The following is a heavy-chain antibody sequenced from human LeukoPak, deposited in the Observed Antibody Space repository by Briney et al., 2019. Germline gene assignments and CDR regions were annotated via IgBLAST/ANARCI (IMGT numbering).Heavy chain of an antibody. V-gene: IGHV4-34*01. Sequence: SETLSLTCAVYGGSFSGYYWSWIRQPPGKGLEWIGEINHSGSTNYNPSLKSRVTISVDTSKNQFSLKLSSVTAADTAVYYCARRRVVVVAATVPSLKGYWYFDLRGRGTLVTVSS. CDR3: ARRRVVVVAATVPSLKGYWYFDL. J-gene: IGHJ2*01. D-gene: IGHD2-15*01. CDR2: INHSGST. CDR1: GGSFSGYY.